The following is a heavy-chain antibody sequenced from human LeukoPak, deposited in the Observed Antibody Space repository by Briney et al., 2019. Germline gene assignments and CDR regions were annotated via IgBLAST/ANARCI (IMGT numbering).Heavy chain of an antibody. D-gene: IGHD2-15*01. CDR2: ISYDESGK. CDR1: GFTFSNYG. CDR3: AKGVVAATNAAYYGMDV. V-gene: IGHV3-30*18. Sequence: GGSLRLSCAASGFTFSNYGMHWVRQAPGKGLEWVAVISYDESGKYYADSVKGRFTISRDNSKNTLYLQMNSLRPEDTAVYYCAKGVVAATNAAYYGMDVWGQGTTVTVSS. J-gene: IGHJ6*02.